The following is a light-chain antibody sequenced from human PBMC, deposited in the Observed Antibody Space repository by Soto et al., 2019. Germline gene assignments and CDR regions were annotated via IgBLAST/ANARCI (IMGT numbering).Light chain of an antibody. Sequence: QSVLTQPPSASGSPGQSVTISCTGTSSDVGGYNYVSWYQQHPGKAPKLMIYEVSKRPSGVPDRFSGSKSGNTASLTVSGLQAEDEADYYCSSYAGSNNLVVGGGTQLTV. J-gene: IGLJ2*01. V-gene: IGLV2-8*01. CDR3: SSYAGSNNLV. CDR2: EVS. CDR1: SSDVGGYNY.